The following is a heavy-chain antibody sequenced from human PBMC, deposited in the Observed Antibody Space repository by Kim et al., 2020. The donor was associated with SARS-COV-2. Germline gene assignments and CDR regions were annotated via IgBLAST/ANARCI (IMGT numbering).Heavy chain of an antibody. CDR1: GGSISSGGYY. Sequence: SETLSLTCTVSGGSISSGGYYWSWIRQHPGKGLEWIGYIYYSGSTYYNPSLKSRVTISVDTSKNQFSLKLSSVTAADTAVYYCARGRDDSSGGQDAFDIWGQGTMVTVSS. CDR2: IYYSGST. V-gene: IGHV4-31*03. D-gene: IGHD3-22*01. CDR3: ARGRDDSSGGQDAFDI. J-gene: IGHJ3*02.